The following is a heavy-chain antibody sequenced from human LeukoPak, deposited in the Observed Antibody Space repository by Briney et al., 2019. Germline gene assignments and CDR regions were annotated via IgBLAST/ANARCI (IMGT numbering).Heavy chain of an antibody. D-gene: IGHD6-19*01. CDR3: ARDLYSSGWYYNVGYYGMDV. Sequence: GGSLRLSCAASGFTFSSYEMNWVRQAPGKGLEWVSYISSSGSTIYYADSVKGRFTISRDNAKNSLYLQMNSLRAEDTAVYYCARDLYSSGWYYNVGYYGMDVWGQGTTVTVSS. CDR1: GFTFSSYE. J-gene: IGHJ6*02. V-gene: IGHV3-48*03. CDR2: ISSSGSTI.